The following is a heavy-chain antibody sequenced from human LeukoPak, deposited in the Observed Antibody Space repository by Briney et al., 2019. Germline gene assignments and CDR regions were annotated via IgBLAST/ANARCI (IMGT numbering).Heavy chain of an antibody. J-gene: IGHJ3*02. CDR3: ARAEITMVRGVIVGLIDI. CDR2: IIPIFGTA. Sequence: SVKVSCKASGGTFSSYAISWVRQAPGQGLEWMGRIIPIFGTANYAQKFQGRVTITTDESTSTAYMELSSLRSEDTAVYYCARAEITMVRGVIVGLIDIWGQGTMVTVSS. CDR1: GGTFSSYA. V-gene: IGHV1-69*05. D-gene: IGHD3-10*01.